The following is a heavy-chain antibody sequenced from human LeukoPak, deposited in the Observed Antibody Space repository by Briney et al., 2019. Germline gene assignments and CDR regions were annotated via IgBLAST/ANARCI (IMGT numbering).Heavy chain of an antibody. J-gene: IGHJ4*02. CDR1: GGSISSGSYY. CDR3: AREDTRYYYGSGSLTLDY. V-gene: IGHV4-61*02. D-gene: IGHD3-10*01. Sequence: SQTLSLTCTVSGGSISSGSYYWSWIWQPAGKGLEWIGRIYTSGSTNYNPSLKSRVTISVDTSKNQFSLKLSSVTAADTAVYYCAREDTRYYYGSGSLTLDYWGQGTLVTVSS. CDR2: IYTSGST.